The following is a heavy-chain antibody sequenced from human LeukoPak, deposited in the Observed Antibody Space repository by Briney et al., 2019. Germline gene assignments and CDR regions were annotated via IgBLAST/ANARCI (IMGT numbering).Heavy chain of an antibody. CDR2: IYHSGST. Sequence: SETLSLTCTVSGYSISSGYYWGWIRQPPGKGLEWIGSIYHSGSTYYNPSLKSRVTISVDTSKNQFSLKLSSVTAADTAVYYCARPYYYDSSGYYFDYWGQGTLVTVSS. V-gene: IGHV4-38-2*02. J-gene: IGHJ4*02. CDR1: GYSISSGYY. D-gene: IGHD3-22*01. CDR3: ARPYYYDSSGYYFDY.